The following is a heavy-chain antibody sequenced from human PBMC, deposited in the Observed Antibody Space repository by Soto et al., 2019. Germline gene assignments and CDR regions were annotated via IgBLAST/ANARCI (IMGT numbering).Heavy chain of an antibody. CDR3: ARDDLSGYLDY. D-gene: IGHD5-12*01. J-gene: IGHJ4*02. CDR1: GFTFSSYA. V-gene: IGHV3-30-3*01. CDR2: ISYDGSNK. Sequence: PGGSLRLSXAASGFTFSSYAMHWVRQAPGKGLEWVAVISYDGSNKYYADSVKGRFTISRDNSKNTLYLQMNSLRAEDTAVYYCARDDLSGYLDYWGQGTLVTVSS.